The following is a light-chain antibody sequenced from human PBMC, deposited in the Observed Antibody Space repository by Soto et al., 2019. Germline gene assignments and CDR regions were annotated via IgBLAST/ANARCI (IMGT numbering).Light chain of an antibody. CDR2: GAS. Sequence: EIVMTQSPATLSVSPGERATLSCRASQSVSSNLAWYQQQPGQAPRLLIYGASTRDTGIPARFSGSGSGTEFTLTISSLQSEDFVVYYCQQYNNWLTFGGGTKVEIK. CDR1: QSVSSN. CDR3: QQYNNWLT. J-gene: IGKJ4*01. V-gene: IGKV3-15*01.